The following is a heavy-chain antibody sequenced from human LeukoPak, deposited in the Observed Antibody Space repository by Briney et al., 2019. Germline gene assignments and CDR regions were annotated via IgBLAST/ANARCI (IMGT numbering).Heavy chain of an antibody. CDR2: IYSGGST. Sequence: GGSLRLSCAASGFTVSSNYMSWVRQAPGKGLEWVSVIYSGGSTYYADSVKGRFTISRDNSKNTLYLQMNSLRAEDTAVYYCARDSKAAGPYYYYYYMDVWGKGTTVTVSS. CDR3: ARDSKAAGPYYYYYYMDV. V-gene: IGHV3-66*02. J-gene: IGHJ6*03. CDR1: GFTVSSNY. D-gene: IGHD6-13*01.